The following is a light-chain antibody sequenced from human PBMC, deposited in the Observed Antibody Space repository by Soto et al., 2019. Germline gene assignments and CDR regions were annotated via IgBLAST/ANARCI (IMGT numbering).Light chain of an antibody. J-gene: IGLJ2*01. Sequence: QSALTQPRSVSGSPGQSVTISCTGTSSDVGGYNYVSWYQQHPGQAPKLMIYDVTKRPSGVPDRFSGSKSGNTASLSISGFQAEDVADYYCCSYGGGYTPLLFGGGTNVTVL. CDR1: SSDVGGYNY. V-gene: IGLV2-11*01. CDR3: CSYGGGYTPLL. CDR2: DVT.